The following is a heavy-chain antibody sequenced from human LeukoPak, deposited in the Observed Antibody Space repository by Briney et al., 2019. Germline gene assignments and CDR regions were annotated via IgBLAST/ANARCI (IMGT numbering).Heavy chain of an antibody. Sequence: GGSLRLSCAASGFTFSNYAMHWVRQAPGEGLEWVSVIYSGGSTYYADSVKGRFTISRDNSKNTLYLQMNSLRAEDTAVYYCARAQRGYSYLLDYWGQGTLVTVSS. CDR3: ARAQRGYSYLLDY. V-gene: IGHV3-66*01. CDR1: GFTFSNYA. CDR2: IYSGGST. J-gene: IGHJ4*02. D-gene: IGHD5-18*01.